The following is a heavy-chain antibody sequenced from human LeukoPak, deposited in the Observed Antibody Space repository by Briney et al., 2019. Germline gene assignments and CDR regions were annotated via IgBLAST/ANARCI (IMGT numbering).Heavy chain of an antibody. V-gene: IGHV1-8*01. CDR1: GSTVAIYE. J-gene: IGHJ6*03. Sequence: ASGTVSSKASGSTVAIYEVNWVRQPDGHWIEWKGWNHPNSGNTGYAQKFQGRVTMTRNTSISTAYMELSSLRSEDTAVYYCAVIWFGELFPPGYYYMDVWGKGTTVTVSS. D-gene: IGHD3-10*01. CDR3: AVIWFGELFPPGYYYMDV. CDR2: NHPNSGNT.